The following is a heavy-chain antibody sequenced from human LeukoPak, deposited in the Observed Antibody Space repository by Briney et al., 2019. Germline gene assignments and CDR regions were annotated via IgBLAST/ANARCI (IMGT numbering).Heavy chain of an antibody. D-gene: IGHD3-10*01. CDR3: ARGMRYYGSGSSYYYYYYMDV. V-gene: IGHV3-30-3*01. J-gene: IGHJ6*03. Sequence: GRSLRLSCAASGFTFSSYAMHWVRQAPGKGLEWVAVISYDGSNKYYADSVKGRFTISRDNSKNTLYLQMNSLRAEDTAVYYCARGMRYYGSGSSYYYYYYMDVWGKGTTVTVSS. CDR2: ISYDGSNK. CDR1: GFTFSSYA.